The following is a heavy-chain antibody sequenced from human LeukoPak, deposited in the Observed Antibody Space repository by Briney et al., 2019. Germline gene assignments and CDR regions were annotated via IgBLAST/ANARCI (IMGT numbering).Heavy chain of an antibody. D-gene: IGHD2-15*01. CDR2: LNTYNGNT. J-gene: IGHJ3*02. Sequence: ASVKVPCKASGYTFTRYGISWVRRAPGQGLEWMGWLNTYNGNTNYAQKFQGRVTMTTDTSTRTAYMELRSLRYDDTAVYYCARRSVVVSAAGDDAFDIWGQGTMVTVSS. V-gene: IGHV1-18*01. CDR1: GYTFTRYG. CDR3: ARRSVVVSAAGDDAFDI.